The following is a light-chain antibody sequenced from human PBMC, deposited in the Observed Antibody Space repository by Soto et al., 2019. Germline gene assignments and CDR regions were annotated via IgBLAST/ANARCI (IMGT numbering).Light chain of an antibody. CDR2: GAS. CDR3: QQYGRSPWT. J-gene: IGKJ1*01. V-gene: IGKV3-20*01. CDR1: QSVTSSF. Sequence: EIVLTQSPGTLPLSPGDRATLSCRASQSVTSSFLAWYQQKPGQAPRLLIYGASSRATGIPDRFSGSGSGTDFTLTISRLEPEDFAVYYCQQYGRSPWTFGQGTKVEVK.